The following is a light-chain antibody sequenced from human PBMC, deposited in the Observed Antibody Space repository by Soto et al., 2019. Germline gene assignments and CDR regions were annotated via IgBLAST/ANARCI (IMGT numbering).Light chain of an antibody. V-gene: IGLV2-14*01. CDR2: DVS. Sequence: QSALTQPASVSGSPGQSITISCTGTSSDVGGYNYVSRNQQHPGKAPKLMIYDVSNRPSGVSNRFSGSKSGNTASLTISGLQAEDEADYYCSSYTSSSTLVVFGGGTKLTVL. CDR3: SSYTSSSTLVV. CDR1: SSDVGGYNY. J-gene: IGLJ2*01.